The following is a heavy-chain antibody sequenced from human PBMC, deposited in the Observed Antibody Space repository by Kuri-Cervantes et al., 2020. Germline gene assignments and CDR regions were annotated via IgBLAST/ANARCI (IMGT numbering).Heavy chain of an antibody. D-gene: IGHD4-17*01. Sequence: GESLKISCAASGFTFDDYAMHWVRQAPGEGLVWVSRIHSDGTSTNYADSVKGRFAISIDNAKNMLYLQMDSLRVEDTAVYYCARTTTTVTTLPHDYWGQGTLVTVSS. V-gene: IGHV3-74*01. CDR1: GFTFDDYA. J-gene: IGHJ4*02. CDR3: ARTTTTVTTLPHDY. CDR2: IHSDGTST.